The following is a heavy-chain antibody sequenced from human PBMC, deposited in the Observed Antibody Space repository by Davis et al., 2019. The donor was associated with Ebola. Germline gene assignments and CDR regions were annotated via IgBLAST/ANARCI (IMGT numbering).Heavy chain of an antibody. CDR3: ARTVTTEGSFDP. J-gene: IGHJ5*02. V-gene: IGHV3-21*01. D-gene: IGHD4-17*01. Sequence: PGGSLRLSCAASGFTFSSYSMNWVRQAPGKGLEWVSSISSSSSYIYYADSVKGRFTISRDNAKNSLFLQMNSLRAEDTAVYYCARTVTTEGSFDPWGQGTLVTVSS. CDR1: GFTFSSYS. CDR2: ISSSSSYI.